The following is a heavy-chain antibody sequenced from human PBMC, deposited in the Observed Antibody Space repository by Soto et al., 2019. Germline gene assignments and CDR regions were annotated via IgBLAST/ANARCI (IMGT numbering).Heavy chain of an antibody. CDR1: GFTFMSYG. CDR3: AKDTRYCGGDCYASYYYYGMDV. V-gene: IGHV3-30*18. Sequence: QVQLVESGGGVVQPGRSLRLSCAASGFTFMSYGMHWVRQAPGKGLEWVAVISYDGSNKYYADSVKGRFTISRDNSKNTLYLQMNSLRAEDTAVYYCAKDTRYCGGDCYASYYYYGMDVLGQGTTVTVAS. D-gene: IGHD2-21*02. CDR2: ISYDGSNK. J-gene: IGHJ6*02.